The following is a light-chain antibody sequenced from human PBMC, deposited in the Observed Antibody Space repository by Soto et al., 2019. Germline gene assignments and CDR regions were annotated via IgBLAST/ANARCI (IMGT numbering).Light chain of an antibody. CDR1: QSISTW. J-gene: IGKJ1*01. CDR3: QHYNSYSEA. V-gene: IGKV1-5*03. CDR2: KAS. Sequence: DIQMTQSPSTLSASVGDRVTITCRASQSISTWLSWYQQKPGKAPKVLIYKASNLQSGVSSRFSGSGSGTEFTLTISSLQPDDFATYYCQHYNSYSEAFGQGTRWIS.